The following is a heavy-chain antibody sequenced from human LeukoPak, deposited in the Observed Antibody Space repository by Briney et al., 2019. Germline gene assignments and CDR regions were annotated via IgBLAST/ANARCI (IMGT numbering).Heavy chain of an antibody. CDR1: GGSISSRN. J-gene: IGHJ4*02. CDR3: ASHELVDGFDY. Sequence: ETLSLTCAVSGGSISSRNWWSWVRQPPGKGLEWVSAISGSGGSTYYADSVKGRFTISRDNSKNTLYLQMNSLRAEDTAVYYCASHELVDGFDYWGQGTLVTVSS. CDR2: ISGSGGST. D-gene: IGHD6-19*01. V-gene: IGHV3-23*01.